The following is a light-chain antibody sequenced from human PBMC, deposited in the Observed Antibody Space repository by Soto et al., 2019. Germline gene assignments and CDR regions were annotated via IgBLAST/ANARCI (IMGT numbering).Light chain of an antibody. CDR2: DAS. CDR1: QSVSSD. CDR3: QQRSSWPPIT. Sequence: PGEGATLSCRASQSVSSDLAWYQHKPGQAPRLLIYDASDRATGIPARFSGSGSGTDFTLTISDLEPEDFAVYYCQQRSSWPPITFGQGTRLEIK. J-gene: IGKJ5*01. V-gene: IGKV3-11*01.